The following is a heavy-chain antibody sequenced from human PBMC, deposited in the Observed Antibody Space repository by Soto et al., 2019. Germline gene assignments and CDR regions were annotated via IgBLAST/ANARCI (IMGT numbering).Heavy chain of an antibody. CDR2: IFPGDSDT. CDR1: GYSFTNYW. V-gene: IGHV5-51*01. D-gene: IGHD6-13*01. J-gene: IGHJ6*02. CDR3: ARTSAAGKYYYGMDV. Sequence: PGESLKISCQGSGYSFTNYWIGWVRQKPGKGLEWMGTIFPGDSDTRYSPSFQGQVTISADRSTSTAYLQWSSLKASDTAMYYCARTSAAGKYYYGMDVWGQGTTVTVSS.